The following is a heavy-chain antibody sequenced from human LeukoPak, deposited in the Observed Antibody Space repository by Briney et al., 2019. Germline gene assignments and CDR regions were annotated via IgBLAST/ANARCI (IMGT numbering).Heavy chain of an antibody. D-gene: IGHD5-18*01. CDR3: ARAPPSAMVTAYFDY. CDR1: GGSISSYY. CDR2: IYYSGST. J-gene: IGHJ4*02. V-gene: IGHV4-59*01. Sequence: SETLSLTCTVSGGSISSYYWSWIRQPPGKGLERIGYIYYSGSTNYNPSLKSRVTISVDTSKNQFSLKLSFVTAADTAVYYCARAPPSAMVTAYFDYWGQGTLVTVSS.